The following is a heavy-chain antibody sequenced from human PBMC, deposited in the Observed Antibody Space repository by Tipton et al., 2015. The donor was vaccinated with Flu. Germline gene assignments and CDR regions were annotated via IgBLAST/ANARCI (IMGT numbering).Heavy chain of an antibody. D-gene: IGHD4/OR15-4a*01. CDR2: ISGSGSTI. CDR3: ARDIIGDYGGD. V-gene: IGHV3-48*03. Sequence: GSLRLSCAASGFTFSSYEMNWVRQAPGKGLEWVSYISGSGSTIYYADSVKGRFTISRDNAKNSLYLQMNSLRAEDTAVYYCARDIIGDYGGDWGQGTLVTVSS. CDR1: GFTFSSYE. J-gene: IGHJ4*02.